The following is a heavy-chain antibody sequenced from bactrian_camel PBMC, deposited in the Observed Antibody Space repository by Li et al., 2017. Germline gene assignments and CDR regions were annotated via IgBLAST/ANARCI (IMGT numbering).Heavy chain of an antibody. V-gene: IGHV3S6*01. CDR1: GFTFSDYY. J-gene: IGHJ4*01. CDR2: IARDGYDT. D-gene: IGHD5*01. Sequence: HVQLVESGGGSVQPGGSLRLSCAASGFTFSDYYMTWVRQAPGKGLEWISSIARDGYDTYYADSVKGRFTISQDNRKNTVSLHMNSLKPEDTAVYYCVSWDYWGQGTQVTVS. CDR3: VSWDY.